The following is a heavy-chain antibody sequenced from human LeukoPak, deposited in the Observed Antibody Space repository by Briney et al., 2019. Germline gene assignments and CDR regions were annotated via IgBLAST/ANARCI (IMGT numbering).Heavy chain of an antibody. J-gene: IGHJ4*02. CDR1: GASISGYF. Sequence: SETLSLTCTVSGASISGYFWSWIRQPPGKVLEWIGYISSSGNTNYNPSLKSRVTISVDTSKNRFSLKLSSVTAADTAVYYCARVAAAGDFDYWGQGTLVTVSS. D-gene: IGHD6-13*01. V-gene: IGHV4-59*01. CDR3: ARVAAAGDFDY. CDR2: ISSSGNT.